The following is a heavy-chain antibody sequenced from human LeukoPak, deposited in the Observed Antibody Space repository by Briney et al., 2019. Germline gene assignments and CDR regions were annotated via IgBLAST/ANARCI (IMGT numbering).Heavy chain of an antibody. CDR1: GFTFSSYA. V-gene: IGHV3-30-3*01. Sequence: AGGSLRLSCAASGFTFSSYAMHWVRQAPGKGLEWVAVISYDGSNKYYADSVKGRFTISRDNSKNTLYLQMNSLRAEDTAVYYCARSRTVVAATPVFDYWGQGTLVTVSS. CDR2: ISYDGSNK. J-gene: IGHJ4*02. D-gene: IGHD2-15*01. CDR3: ARSRTVVAATPVFDY.